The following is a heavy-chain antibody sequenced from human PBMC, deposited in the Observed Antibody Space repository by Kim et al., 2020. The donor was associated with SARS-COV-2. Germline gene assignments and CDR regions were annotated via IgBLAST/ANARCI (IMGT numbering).Heavy chain of an antibody. V-gene: IGHV4-39*01. CDR3: ARHRDYDIVTGSDALDI. J-gene: IGHJ3*02. D-gene: IGHD3-9*01. Sequence: LKSRVTISVDTSKNQCSLKLSSVTAADTAVYYCARHRDYDIVTGSDALDIWGQGTMVTVSS.